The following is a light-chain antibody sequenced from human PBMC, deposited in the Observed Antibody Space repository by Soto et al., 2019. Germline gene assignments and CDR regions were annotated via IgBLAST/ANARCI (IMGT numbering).Light chain of an antibody. V-gene: IGKV3-20*01. Sequence: EIVLTQSPGTLSLSPGERATLSCRASQSVDSKYLAWYQQKPGQAPRILIFAASSRATGIPDRFSGSGSGTAFTLTMSRLEPGDFAVYYCQQYRYSSWKFGKGTEVDIX. CDR2: AAS. CDR1: QSVDSKY. J-gene: IGKJ1*01. CDR3: QQYRYSSWK.